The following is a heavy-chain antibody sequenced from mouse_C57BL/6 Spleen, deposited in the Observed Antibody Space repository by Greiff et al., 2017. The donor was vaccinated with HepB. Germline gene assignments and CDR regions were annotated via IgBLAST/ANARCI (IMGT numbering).Heavy chain of an antibody. CDR1: GYSITSGYY. Sequence: DVKLQESGPGLVKPSQSLSLTCSVTGYSITSGYYWNWIRQFPGNKLEWMGYISYDGSNNYNPSLKNRISITRDTSKNQFFLKLNSVTTEDTATYYCARVDSYFDYWGQGTTLTVSS. CDR3: ARVDSYFDY. J-gene: IGHJ2*01. V-gene: IGHV3-6*01. CDR2: ISYDGSN.